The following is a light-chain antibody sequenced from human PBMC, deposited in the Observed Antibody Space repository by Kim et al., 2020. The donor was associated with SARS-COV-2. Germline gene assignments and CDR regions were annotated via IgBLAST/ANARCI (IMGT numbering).Light chain of an antibody. CDR1: QEISNY. J-gene: IGKJ1*01. V-gene: IGKV1-27*01. CDR2: AAS. Sequence: ESVGDRVTIPGRASQEISNYLAWFQLKQGKAPKLLIYAASALQPGVPSRFRGGGSGTDLTLTVTSLQPEDVATYYCKKCKSAPWTFGQGTQGDIK. CDR3: KKCKSAPWT.